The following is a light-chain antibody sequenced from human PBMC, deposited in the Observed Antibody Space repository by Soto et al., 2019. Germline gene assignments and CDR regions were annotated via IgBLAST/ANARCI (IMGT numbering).Light chain of an antibody. V-gene: IGKV1-39*01. J-gene: IGKJ3*01. CDR2: AAS. CDR1: QSISNY. Sequence: DIQMTQSPSSLSASVGDRVTITCRASQSISNYLNWYQQKPGKAPKLLIYAASSMQSGVPSRFSGSGSETDFTLTISSLQPDDSATYYCQQSYTTLFTFGPGTNVDI. CDR3: QQSYTTLFT.